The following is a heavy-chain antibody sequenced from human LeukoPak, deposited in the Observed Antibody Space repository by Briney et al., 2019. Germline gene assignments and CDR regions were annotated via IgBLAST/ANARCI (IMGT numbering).Heavy chain of an antibody. CDR2: IKQEGSEK. D-gene: IGHD2-2*01. CDR3: ARDRYCSSTSCPSWFDP. V-gene: IGHV3-7*01. J-gene: IGHJ5*02. Sequence: GGSLRLSCAASGFTFSSYWMSWVRQAPGKGLEWVASIKQEGSEKYYVDSVKGRFTISRDNAKNSLYLQMNSLRAEDTAVYYCARDRYCSSTSCPSWFDPWGQGTLVTVSS. CDR1: GFTFSSYW.